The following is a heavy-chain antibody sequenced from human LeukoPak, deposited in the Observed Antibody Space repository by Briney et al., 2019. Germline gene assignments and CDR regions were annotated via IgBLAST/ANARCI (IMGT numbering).Heavy chain of an antibody. CDR3: ARRSGSYYTYDDY. CDR1: GYSFTSYW. D-gene: IGHD1-26*01. CDR2: IYPGDSDT. Sequence: HGKSLKISCKGSGYSFTSYWIGWVRQMPGKGLEWMGIIYPGDSDTRYSPSFQGQVTILADKSISTAYLQWSSLKASDTAMYYCARRSGSYYTYDDYWGQGTLVTVSS. J-gene: IGHJ4*02. V-gene: IGHV5-51*01.